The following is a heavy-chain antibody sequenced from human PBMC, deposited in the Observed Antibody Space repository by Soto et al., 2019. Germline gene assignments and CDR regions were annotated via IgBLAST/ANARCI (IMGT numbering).Heavy chain of an antibody. D-gene: IGHD3-10*01. CDR2: IIPIFGTA. V-gene: IGHV1-69*06. Sequence: QVQLVQSGAEVKKPGSSVKVSCKASGGTFSSYAISWVRQAPGQGLEWMGGIIPIFGTANYAQKFQGRVTITADKSTSTAYRELSSLRSEDTAVYYWAGVGAGCGGIDYWGQGTLVTVSS. CDR3: AGVGAGCGGIDY. J-gene: IGHJ4*02. CDR1: GGTFSSYA.